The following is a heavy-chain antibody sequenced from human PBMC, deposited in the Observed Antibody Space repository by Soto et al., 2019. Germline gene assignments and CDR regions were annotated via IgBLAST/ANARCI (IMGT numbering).Heavy chain of an antibody. CDR1: GGSISSSNW. D-gene: IGHD1-26*01. V-gene: IGHV4-4*02. CDR3: ARVSGSYYYGMDV. CDR2: IYHSGST. Sequence: QVQLQESGPGLVKPSGTLSLTCAVSGGSISSSNWWSWVRQPPGKGLEWIGEIYHSGSTNYNPSRTCRVTMSVDKSKNQVSLKLSSVIAADTAVYYCARVSGSYYYGMDVWGQGTTVTVSS. J-gene: IGHJ6*02.